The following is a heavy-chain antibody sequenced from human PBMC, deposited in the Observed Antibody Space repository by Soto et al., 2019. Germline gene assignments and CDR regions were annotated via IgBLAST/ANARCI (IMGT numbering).Heavy chain of an antibody. V-gene: IGHV3-23*01. CDR1: GFTFSSYA. Sequence: GGSLRLSCAASGFTFSSYAMSWVRQAPGKGLDWFSAISGSGGSTYYADSVKGRFTISRDNSKNMLYLQMNSLRAEDTAVYYCAKDTDLFENGYHDYWGQGTLVTVSS. CDR2: ISGSGGST. D-gene: IGHD6-25*01. CDR3: AKDTDLFENGYHDY. J-gene: IGHJ4*02.